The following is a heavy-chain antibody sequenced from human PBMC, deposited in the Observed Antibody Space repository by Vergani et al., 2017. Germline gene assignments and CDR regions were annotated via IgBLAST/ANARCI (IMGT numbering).Heavy chain of an antibody. CDR1: GYTFTSYA. CDR3: ARDRGYYDSSGYNPLDFDY. Sequence: QVQLVQSGSELKKPGASVKVSCKTSGYTFTSYAMNWVRQAPGQGLEWMGWINTKTGNQTYAQGFTGRFVFSLDTPVRTAYLQISSLKAEDTAVYYCARDRGYYDSSGYNPLDFDYWGQGILVTVSS. J-gene: IGHJ4*02. CDR2: INTKTGNQ. D-gene: IGHD3-22*01. V-gene: IGHV7-4-1*02.